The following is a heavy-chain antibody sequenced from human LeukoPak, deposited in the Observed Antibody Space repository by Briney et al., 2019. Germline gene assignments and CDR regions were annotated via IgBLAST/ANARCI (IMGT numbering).Heavy chain of an antibody. Sequence: SVKVSCRASGGTFSSYAISWVRQAPGQGLEWMGRIIPILGIANYAQKFQGRVTITADKSTSTAYMELSSLRSEDTAVYYCARGGIVVVAAVSFDYWGQGTLVTVSS. D-gene: IGHD2-15*01. CDR3: ARGGIVVVAAVSFDY. J-gene: IGHJ4*02. V-gene: IGHV1-69*04. CDR1: GGTFSSYA. CDR2: IIPILGIA.